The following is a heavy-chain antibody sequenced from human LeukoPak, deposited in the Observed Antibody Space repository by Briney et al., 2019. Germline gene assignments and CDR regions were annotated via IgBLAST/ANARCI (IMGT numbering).Heavy chain of an antibody. J-gene: IGHJ4*02. CDR1: GGSLSGYY. CDR2: INHSGST. CDR3: ARGERAYDY. V-gene: IGHV4-34*01. Sequence: PSETLSLTCAVYGGSLSGYYWSWIRQPPGKGLEWMGEINHSGSTNYNPSLKSRLTISVDTSKNQFSLKLSSVTAADTAVYYCARGERAYDYWGQGTLVTVSS.